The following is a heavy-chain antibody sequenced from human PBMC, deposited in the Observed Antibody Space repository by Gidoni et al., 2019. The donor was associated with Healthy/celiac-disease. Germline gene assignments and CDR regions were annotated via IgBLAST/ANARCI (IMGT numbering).Heavy chain of an antibody. V-gene: IGHV3-13*01. CDR3: ARGGYDYGSAAIDY. Sequence: EVQLVESGGGLVQPGGSLRLSCAASGFTFSSYDMHWVRQATGKGLEWVSAIGTAGDTYYPGSVKGRFTISRENAKNSLYLQMNSLRAGDTAVYYCARGGYDYGSAAIDYWGQGTLVTVSS. J-gene: IGHJ4*02. D-gene: IGHD3-10*01. CDR1: GFTFSSYD. CDR2: IGTAGDT.